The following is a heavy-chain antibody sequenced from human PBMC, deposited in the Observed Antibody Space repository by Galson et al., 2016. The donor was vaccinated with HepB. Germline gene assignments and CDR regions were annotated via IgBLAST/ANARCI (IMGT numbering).Heavy chain of an antibody. V-gene: IGHV4-31*03. J-gene: IGHJ4*02. D-gene: IGHD5-18*01. CDR2: IYHSGKT. Sequence: TLSLTCTVSGGSISIGGYYWSWIRQHPGKGLEWIGYIYHSGKTDYNPSLKSRVAISVDTSKKQFSLKVTSLTAADTAVYFCARGGRKGLWGYYFDYWDQGTLVTVSS. CDR1: GGSISIGGYY. CDR3: ARGGRKGLWGYYFDY.